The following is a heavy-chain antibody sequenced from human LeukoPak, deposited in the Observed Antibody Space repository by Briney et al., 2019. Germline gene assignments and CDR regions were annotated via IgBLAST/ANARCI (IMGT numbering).Heavy chain of an antibody. V-gene: IGHV3-23*01. Sequence: GGSLRLSCTASGFSFSSYAMSWVRQAPGVGLEWVSAIDGGGGSTWHADSVKGRFIISRDNSKNTVYLQMSSLRAEDTAVYYCAKDYTGYFGMDVWGQGTTVTVSS. CDR1: GFSFSSYA. CDR3: AKDYTGYFGMDV. CDR2: IDGGGGST. J-gene: IGHJ6*02.